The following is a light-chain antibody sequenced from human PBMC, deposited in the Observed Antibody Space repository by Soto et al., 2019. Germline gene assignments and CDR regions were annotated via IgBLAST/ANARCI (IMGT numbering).Light chain of an antibody. Sequence: SPCTLSLSPGEGATLSCRASQSVSSSYIAWYQQRPGQTPSLLIYGASTRATGIPDRFSGSGSGTHFTLTISRLEPGDFAVYYCQHFGGTTFTFGQGTRLEIK. CDR3: QHFGGTTFT. J-gene: IGKJ5*01. CDR1: QSVSSSY. V-gene: IGKV3-20*01. CDR2: GAS.